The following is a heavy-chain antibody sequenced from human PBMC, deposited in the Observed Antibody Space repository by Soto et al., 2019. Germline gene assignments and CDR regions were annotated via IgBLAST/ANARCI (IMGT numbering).Heavy chain of an antibody. D-gene: IGHD3-10*01. V-gene: IGHV4-34*01. CDR3: ARGLILWFGELSRRGGYYYYMDV. Sequence: QVQLQQWGAGLLKPSETLSLTCAVYGGSFSGYQWSWIRQTPGKGLEWIGGINDSGDINYNPSLKSRVTILVDSPKKQISLRLSFVTAADTAVYYCARGLILWFGELSRRGGYYYYMDVWDKGTTVIVSS. J-gene: IGHJ6*03. CDR1: GGSFSGYQ. CDR2: INDSGDI.